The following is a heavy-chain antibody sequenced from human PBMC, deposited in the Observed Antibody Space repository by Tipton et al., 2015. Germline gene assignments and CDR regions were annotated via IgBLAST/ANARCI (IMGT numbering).Heavy chain of an antibody. J-gene: IGHJ4*02. V-gene: IGHV4-38-2*01. D-gene: IGHD5-18*01. Sequence: TLSLTCAVSAYSISTDYYWVWIRQPPGKGLEWIGSMHHSGDAYYNPPLTSRVSISVDASKNQFSLKLTSVTAADTAFYFCGRGDDSTAMATGFDYWGQGALVTVSS. CDR1: AYSISTDYY. CDR2: MHHSGDA. CDR3: GRGDDSTAMATGFDY.